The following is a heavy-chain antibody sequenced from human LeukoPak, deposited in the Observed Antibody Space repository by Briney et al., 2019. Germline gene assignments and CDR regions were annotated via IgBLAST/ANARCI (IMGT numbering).Heavy chain of an antibody. CDR2: IYYSGST. V-gene: IGHV4-61*01. CDR3: ARDRSFPPYYFDY. D-gene: IGHD2/OR15-2a*01. J-gene: IGHJ4*02. CDR1: GDSVSSGSYY. Sequence: SETLSLTCTVPGDSVSSGSYYWSWIRQPPGKGLEWIGYIYYSGSTNYNPSLKSRVTISVDTSKNQFSLKLSSVTAADTAVYYCARDRSFPPYYFDYWGQGILVTVSS.